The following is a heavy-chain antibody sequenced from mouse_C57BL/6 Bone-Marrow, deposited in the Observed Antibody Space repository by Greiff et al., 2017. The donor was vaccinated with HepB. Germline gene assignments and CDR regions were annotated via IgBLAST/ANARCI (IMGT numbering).Heavy chain of an antibody. J-gene: IGHJ2*01. V-gene: IGHV1-54*01. D-gene: IGHD1-1*02. CDR1: GYAFTNYL. CDR2: INPGGGGT. CDR3: GRWTDGGSH. Sequence: QVQLKQSGAELVRPGTSVKVSCKASGYAFTNYLIEWVKQRPGQGLEWIGVINPGGGGTNYNEKFKGKATLTADKSSSTAYMQLSSLTSEDSAVYLCGRWTDGGSHWGRGTTLTVSS.